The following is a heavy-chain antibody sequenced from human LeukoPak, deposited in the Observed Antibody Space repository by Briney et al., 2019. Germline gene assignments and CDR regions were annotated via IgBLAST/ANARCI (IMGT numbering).Heavy chain of an antibody. CDR2: IYPRDGST. CDR3: ARDQEAFDY. J-gene: IGHJ4*02. Sequence: ASVKVSCKASGYSFTSNYIHWVRQAPGQGLEWMGTIYPRDGSTSYAQKFQGRVTVTRDTSTSTVHMELSGLRSEDTAVYYCARDQEAFDYWGQGTLVTVSS. V-gene: IGHV1-46*01. CDR1: GYSFTSNY.